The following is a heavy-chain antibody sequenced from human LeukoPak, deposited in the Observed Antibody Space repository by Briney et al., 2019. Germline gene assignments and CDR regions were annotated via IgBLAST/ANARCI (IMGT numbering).Heavy chain of an antibody. J-gene: IGHJ4*02. CDR2: INHSGST. Sequence: SETLSLTCAVYGGSFSGYYWSWIRQPPGKGLEWIGEINHSGSTNYNPSLKSRVTISVDTSKNQFSLKLSSVTAADTAVYYCAREGESGYVDYWGQGTLVTVSS. V-gene: IGHV4-34*01. CDR1: GGSFSGYY. CDR3: AREGESGYVDY. D-gene: IGHD3-22*01.